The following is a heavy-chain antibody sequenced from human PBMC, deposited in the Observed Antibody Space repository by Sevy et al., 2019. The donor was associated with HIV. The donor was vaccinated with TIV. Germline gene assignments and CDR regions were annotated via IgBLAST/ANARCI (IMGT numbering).Heavy chain of an antibody. CDR3: HYYGSGSLDY. CDR2: ISYDGSNK. D-gene: IGHD3-10*01. J-gene: IGHJ4*02. Sequence: GGSLRLSCAASGFTFSSYAMHWVRQAPGKGLEWVAVISYDGSNKYYADSVKGRFTISRDNSKNTLYLQMNSLTAEDTAVYYCHYYGSGSLDYWGQGTLVTVSS. CDR1: GFTFSSYA. V-gene: IGHV3-30*04.